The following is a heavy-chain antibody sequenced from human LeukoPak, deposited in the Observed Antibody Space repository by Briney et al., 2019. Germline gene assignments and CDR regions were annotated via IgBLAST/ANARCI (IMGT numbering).Heavy chain of an antibody. D-gene: IGHD5-24*01. V-gene: IGHV3-7*04. CDR3: ATDRDGYRKNWYRFHY. Sequence: PGGSLRLSCAASEFIFRNYWMIWVRQAPGKGLEWVANIKHDGTETNYVDSVKGRFTISRDHAKKSLYLQMNSLRAEASAVYYCATDRDGYRKNWYRFHYWGQGTRVAVSS. J-gene: IGHJ4*02. CDR2: IKHDGTET. CDR1: EFIFRNYW.